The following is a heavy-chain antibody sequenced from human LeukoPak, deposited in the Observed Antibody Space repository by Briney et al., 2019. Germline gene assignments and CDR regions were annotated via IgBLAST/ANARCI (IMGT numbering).Heavy chain of an antibody. V-gene: IGHV4-34*01. CDR1: GGSFSGYY. CDR3: ARDYLGDYNWFDP. CDR2: INHSGST. J-gene: IGHJ5*02. D-gene: IGHD2-21*02. Sequence: SETLSLTCAVYGGSFSGYYWSWIRQPPGKGLEWIGEINHSGSTNYNPSLKSRVTISVDTSKNQFSLKLSSVTAADTAVYYCARDYLGDYNWFDPWGQGTLVTVSS.